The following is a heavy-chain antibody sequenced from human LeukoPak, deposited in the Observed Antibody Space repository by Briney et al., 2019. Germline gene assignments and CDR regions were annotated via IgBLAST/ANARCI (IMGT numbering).Heavy chain of an antibody. CDR3: ALYDSSGYYSNGPDYYYYYYMDV. CDR2: IIPIFGTA. J-gene: IGHJ6*03. CDR1: GGTFSSYA. V-gene: IGHV1-69*06. D-gene: IGHD3-22*01. Sequence: ASVKVSCKASGGTFSSYAISWVRQAPGQGLEWMRGIIPIFGTANYAQKFQGRVTITADKSTSTAYMELSSLRSEDTAVYYCALYDSSGYYSNGPDYYYYYYMDVWGKGTTVTVSS.